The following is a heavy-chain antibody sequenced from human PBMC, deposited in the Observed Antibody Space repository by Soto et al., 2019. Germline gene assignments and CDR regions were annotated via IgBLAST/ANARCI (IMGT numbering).Heavy chain of an antibody. CDR2: IYYSGST. V-gene: IGHV4-31*03. D-gene: IGHD4-17*01. Sequence: QVQLQESGPGLVKPSQTLSLTCTVSGGSISSGGYYWSWIRQHPGKGLEWIGYIYYSGSTYYNPSLKSRVTISVDTSKTQFSLKLSSVTAADTAVYYCARDRYGDSYYYYYGMNVWGQGTTVTVSS. CDR1: GGSISSGGYY. CDR3: ARDRYGDSYYYYYGMNV. J-gene: IGHJ6*02.